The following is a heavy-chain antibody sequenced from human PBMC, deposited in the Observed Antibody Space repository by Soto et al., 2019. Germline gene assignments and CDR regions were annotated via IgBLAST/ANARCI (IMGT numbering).Heavy chain of an antibody. CDR3: AKNGQPPYYYYGMDV. Sequence: ASVKVSCKSSGYPFTHYGITWIRQAPGQGLEWMGWISPFNGNTNYGQTLQGRVTLTTETSTSTVYMELRSLRSDDTAVYYCAKNGQPPYYYYGMDVWGQGTTVTVSS. CDR1: GYPFTHYG. D-gene: IGHD2-8*01. V-gene: IGHV1-18*01. CDR2: ISPFNGNT. J-gene: IGHJ6*02.